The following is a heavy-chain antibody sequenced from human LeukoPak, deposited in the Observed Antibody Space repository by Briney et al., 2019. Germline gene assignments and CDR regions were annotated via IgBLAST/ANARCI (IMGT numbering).Heavy chain of an antibody. Sequence: SETLSLTCTVSGGSISSYYWSWIRQPPGKGLDWIGGIYYSVSTNYNLSLKSRVTISVDTSKNQFSLKLSSVTAADTAVYYCARDLRARWYFDLWGRGTLVTVSS. V-gene: IGHV4-59*01. CDR1: GGSISSYY. CDR2: IYYSVST. J-gene: IGHJ2*01. CDR3: ARDLRARWYFDL.